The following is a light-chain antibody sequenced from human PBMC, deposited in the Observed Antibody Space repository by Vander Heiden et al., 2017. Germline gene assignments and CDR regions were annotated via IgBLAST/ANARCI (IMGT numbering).Light chain of an antibody. CDR3: QSYDSSLSGSRV. Sequence: QSVLTQPPSVSGAPGQRVNISCTGGSSNIGAGYDVHWYQQLPGTAPKLLIYGNSNRPAGVPDRLSGSKSGTSASLAITGLQAEDEADYYCQSYDSSLSGSRVFGTGTKVTVL. V-gene: IGLV1-40*01. CDR1: SSNIGAGYD. J-gene: IGLJ1*01. CDR2: GNS.